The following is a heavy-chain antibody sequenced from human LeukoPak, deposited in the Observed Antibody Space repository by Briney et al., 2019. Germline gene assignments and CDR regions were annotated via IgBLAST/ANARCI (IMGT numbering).Heavy chain of an antibody. V-gene: IGHV1-2*02. Sequence: ASVKVSCKVSGGTFSSYAISWVRQAPGQGLEWMGWINPNSGGTNYAQKFQGRVTMTRDTSISTAYMELSRLRSDDTAVYYCARDLSGEAFDIWGQGTMVTVSS. D-gene: IGHD6-25*01. CDR2: INPNSGGT. CDR3: ARDLSGEAFDI. J-gene: IGHJ3*02. CDR1: GGTFSSYA.